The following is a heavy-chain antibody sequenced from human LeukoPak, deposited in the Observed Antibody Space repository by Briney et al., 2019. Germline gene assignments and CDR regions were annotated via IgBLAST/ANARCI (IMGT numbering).Heavy chain of an antibody. V-gene: IGHV3-74*01. J-gene: IGHJ4*02. D-gene: IGHD1-26*01. CDR3: ARTDSGSQSTFDY. CDR2: IDRDGSRI. CDR1: GFTFSSYW. Sequence: GGSLRLSCAVSGFTFSSYWMHWVRQAPGKGLVWVSRIDRDGSRINYADSVKGRFTISRDNSKNTLYLQMNSLRAEDTAVYYCARTDSGSQSTFDYWGQGALVTVSS.